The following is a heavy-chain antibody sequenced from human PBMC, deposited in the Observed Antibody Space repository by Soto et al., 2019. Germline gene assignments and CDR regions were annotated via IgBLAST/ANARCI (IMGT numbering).Heavy chain of an antibody. Sequence: AVKVSCKASGGTFSIYAIIWVRQAPGQGLEWMGGIIPIFGTANYAQKFQGRVTITADESTSTAYMELSSLRSEDTAVYYCARGPGYCTNGVCYFHYFDYWGQGTLVTSPQ. J-gene: IGHJ4*02. CDR2: IIPIFGTA. D-gene: IGHD2-8*01. CDR3: ARGPGYCTNGVCYFHYFDY. CDR1: GGTFSIYA. V-gene: IGHV1-69*13.